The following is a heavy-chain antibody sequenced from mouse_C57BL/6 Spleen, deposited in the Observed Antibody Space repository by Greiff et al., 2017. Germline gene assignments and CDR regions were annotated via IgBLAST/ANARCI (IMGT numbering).Heavy chain of an antibody. CDR3: ARNAVSCYDYDHLFAY. CDR2: FYPGSGSI. J-gene: IGHJ3*01. V-gene: IGHV1-62-2*01. D-gene: IGHD2-4*01. Sequence: QVQLQQSGAELVKPGASVKLSCKASGYTFTEYTIHWVKQRSGQGLEWIGWFYPGSGSIKYNEKFKDKATLTADKSSSTVCMELSSMTSDDSAVYFWARNAVSCYDYDHLFAYWGQGTLVTVSA. CDR1: GYTFTEYT.